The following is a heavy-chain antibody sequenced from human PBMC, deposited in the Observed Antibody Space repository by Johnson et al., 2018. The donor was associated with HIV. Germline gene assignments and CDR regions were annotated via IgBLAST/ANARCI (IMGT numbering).Heavy chain of an antibody. CDR1: GFTVSSNY. Sequence: VQLVESGGDLVQPGGSLRLSCAASGFTVSSNYMSWVRQAPGKGLEWVSVIYSGGSTYYADSVKGRFTISRDNSKNTLYLQMKSLRGEDTAVYSCARGRSSSSTAAFDIWGQGTMVTVSS. J-gene: IGHJ3*02. D-gene: IGHD6-6*01. CDR3: ARGRSSSSTAAFDI. V-gene: IGHV3-66*02. CDR2: IYSGGST.